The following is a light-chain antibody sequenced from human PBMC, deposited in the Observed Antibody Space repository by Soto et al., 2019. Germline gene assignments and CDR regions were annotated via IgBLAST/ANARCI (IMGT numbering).Light chain of an antibody. CDR2: GAS. CDR1: QSISSNY. Sequence: EIVLTQSPGTLSLFPGERATLSCRVSQSISSNYLAWYQQKPGQAPRLLIHGASNRATGIPDRFSGAGSGTDFTLTISRLEPEDFAVYYCHQYGSAPAWTFGQGTKVEIK. CDR3: HQYGSAPAWT. V-gene: IGKV3-20*01. J-gene: IGKJ1*01.